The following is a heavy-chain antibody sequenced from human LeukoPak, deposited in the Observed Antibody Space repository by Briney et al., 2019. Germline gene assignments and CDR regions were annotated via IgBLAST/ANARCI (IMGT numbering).Heavy chain of an antibody. J-gene: IGHJ4*02. CDR2: IFDSGST. Sequence: SETPSLTCTVSGGSIRSYYWSWIRQSPGKGLEWIGNIFDSGSTNYNPSFKSRVTISVDTSKNQFSLKLSSVTAADTAVYYCARSSIAAPPDYWGLGTLVTVSS. CDR3: ARSSIAAPPDY. V-gene: IGHV4-59*01. D-gene: IGHD6-6*01. CDR1: GGSIRSYY.